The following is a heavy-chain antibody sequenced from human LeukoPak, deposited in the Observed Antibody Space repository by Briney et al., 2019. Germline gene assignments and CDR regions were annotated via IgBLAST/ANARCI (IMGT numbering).Heavy chain of an antibody. J-gene: IGHJ4*02. V-gene: IGHV3-48*01. CDR2: IISSSSTI. D-gene: IGHD4-17*01. CDR3: ARDRGPYGDLGN. CDR1: GFTFSSYS. Sequence: PGGSLRLSCAASGFTFSSYSMNWVRQAPGKGLEWVSYIISSSSTIYYADSVKGRFTISRDNAKNSLYLQMNSLRAEDTAVYYCARDRGPYGDLGNWGQGTLVTVSS.